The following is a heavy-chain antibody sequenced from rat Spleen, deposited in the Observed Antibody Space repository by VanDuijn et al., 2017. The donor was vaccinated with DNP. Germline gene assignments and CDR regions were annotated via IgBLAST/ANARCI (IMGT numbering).Heavy chain of an antibody. Sequence: EVQLVETGGGLVQPGRSLKLSCVASGFTFSSYWMYWIRQAPTKGLEWVATISTSGGSTYYRDSVKGRFTISRDNAKSTLYLQMNSLRSEDTATYYCTRWDGSHFDYWGQGVMVTVSS. CDR1: GFTFSSYW. D-gene: IGHD1-4*01. CDR3: TRWDGSHFDY. CDR2: ISTSGGST. J-gene: IGHJ2*01. V-gene: IGHV5-46*01.